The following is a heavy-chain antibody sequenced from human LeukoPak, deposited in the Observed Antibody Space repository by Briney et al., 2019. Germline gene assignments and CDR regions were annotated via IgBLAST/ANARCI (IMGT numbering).Heavy chain of an antibody. CDR2: IRYDGSNK. J-gene: IGHJ4*02. CDR3: AKDSPSSHYYDSSGSITMDY. D-gene: IGHD3-22*01. CDR1: GFTFSSYG. V-gene: IGHV3-30*02. Sequence: PGGSLRLSCAASGFTFSSYGMHWARQAPGKGLEWVAFIRYDGSNKYYADSVKGRFTISRDNSKNTLYLQMNSLRAEDTAVYYCAKDSPSSHYYDSSGSITMDYWGQGTLVTVSS.